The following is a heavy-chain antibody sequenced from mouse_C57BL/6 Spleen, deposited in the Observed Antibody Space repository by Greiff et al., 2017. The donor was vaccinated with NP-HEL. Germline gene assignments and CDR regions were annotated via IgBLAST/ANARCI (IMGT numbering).Heavy chain of an antibody. V-gene: IGHV5-4*01. CDR1: GFTFSSYA. J-gene: IGHJ4*01. Sequence: EVQLVESGGGLVKPGGSLKLSCAASGFTFSSYAMSWVRQTPEKRLEWVATISDGGSYTYYPDNVKGRFTISRDNAKNNLYLQMSHLKSEDTAMYYCARDPLPYQKGAMDYWGQGTSVTVSS. D-gene: IGHD2-12*01. CDR3: ARDPLPYQKGAMDY. CDR2: ISDGGSYT.